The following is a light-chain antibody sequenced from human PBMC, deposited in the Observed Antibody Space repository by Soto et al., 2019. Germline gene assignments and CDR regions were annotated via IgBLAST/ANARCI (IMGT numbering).Light chain of an antibody. CDR1: QSVSSNF. Sequence: EIVLTQSPGTLSLSPGDRATLFCRASQSVSSNFLAWYQQKPGQAPRLLIYNASRRAAGIPDRFSGSGSGTDFTLTISRLEPEDFAVYYCQQYSTSSPRYTFGQGTKLEIK. CDR3: QQYSTSSPRYT. V-gene: IGKV3-20*01. CDR2: NAS. J-gene: IGKJ2*01.